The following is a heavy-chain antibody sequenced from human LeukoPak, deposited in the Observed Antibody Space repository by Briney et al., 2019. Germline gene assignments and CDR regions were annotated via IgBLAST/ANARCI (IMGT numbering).Heavy chain of an antibody. CDR2: ISSSGSTK. Sequence: GGSLRPSCGASGITSSSYIMNWVRQAPGNWLEWVSYISSSGSTKYYADSVKGRFTISRDNARNSLYLQMNSLRAEDTAVYFCARGGLSIMGYWGQGTLVTVSS. CDR1: GITSSSYI. J-gene: IGHJ4*02. V-gene: IGHV3-48*01. D-gene: IGHD2/OR15-2a*01. CDR3: ARGGLSIMGY.